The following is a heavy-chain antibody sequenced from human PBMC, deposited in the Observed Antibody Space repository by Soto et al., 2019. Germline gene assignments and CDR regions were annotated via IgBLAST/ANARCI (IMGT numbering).Heavy chain of an antibody. CDR1: GYTFTSYA. CDR3: ATGPRREY. Sequence: QVQLVQSGAEVKKPGASVKVSCKASGYTFTSYAMHWVRQAPGQRLEWMGWINGGDGNTKYSQKFQGRVTITRDTSASTADRELSSLRSEDRAVYYCATGPRREYWGQGSLVTVSS. J-gene: IGHJ4*02. V-gene: IGHV1-3*01. CDR2: INGGDGNT.